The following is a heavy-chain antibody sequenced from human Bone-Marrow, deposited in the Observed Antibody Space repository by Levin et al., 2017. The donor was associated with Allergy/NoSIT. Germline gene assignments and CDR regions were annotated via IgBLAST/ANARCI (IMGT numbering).Heavy chain of an antibody. CDR2: ISYDGSNR. J-gene: IGHJ6*02. V-gene: IGHV3-30-3*01. CDR1: GFTFSNFA. Sequence: GESLKISCAPSGFTFSNFAMHWVRQSQGKGLEWVAVISYDGSNRYHADSVKGRFTISRDNSKNTLFLQMDSLGLDDTGVYFCAREQGHDSYSVDVWGQGTTVTVSS. CDR3: AREQGHDSYSVDV.